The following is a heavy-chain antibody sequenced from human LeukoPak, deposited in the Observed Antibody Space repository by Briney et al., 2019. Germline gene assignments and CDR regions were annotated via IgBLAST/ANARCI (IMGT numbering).Heavy chain of an antibody. V-gene: IGHV3-23*01. CDR3: AKEGYYDSSGSTYFDY. CDR1: GFTFSSYA. J-gene: IGHJ4*02. CDR2: ISGSGGST. Sequence: PGGSLRLSCAASGFTFSSYAMSWVRQAPGKGLEWVSAISGSGGSTYYADSVKGRFTISRDSSKNTLYLQMNSLRAEDTAVYYCAKEGYYDSSGSTYFDYWGQGTLVTVSS. D-gene: IGHD3-22*01.